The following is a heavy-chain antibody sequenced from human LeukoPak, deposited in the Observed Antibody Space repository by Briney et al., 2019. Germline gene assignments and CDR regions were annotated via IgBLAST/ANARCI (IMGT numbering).Heavy chain of an antibody. J-gene: IGHJ4*02. CDR2: IGGSGGST. D-gene: IGHD6-19*01. Sequence: GGSLRLSCAASGFTFSSYAMSWVRQAPGKGLEWVSAIGGSGGSTYCADSVKGRFTISRDNPKKTLYLQMDSLRAEDTAVYYCARRSGIAVAGAFDYWGQGTLVTVSS. CDR1: GFTFSSYA. CDR3: ARRSGIAVAGAFDY. V-gene: IGHV3-23*01.